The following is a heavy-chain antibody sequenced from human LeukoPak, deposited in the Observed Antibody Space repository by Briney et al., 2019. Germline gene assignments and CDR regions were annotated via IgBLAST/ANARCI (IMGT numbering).Heavy chain of an antibody. D-gene: IGHD1-26*01. Sequence: GGSLRLSCAASGFTFSSYNMNWVRQTPGQGLEWVSSITSCSSHIYYADSVKGRFTISRDNAKSSLYLQMNSLRAEDTAVYYCARDPYSGSYGADYYYYMDVWGKGTTVTISS. V-gene: IGHV3-21*01. CDR2: ITSCSSHI. CDR1: GFTFSSYN. J-gene: IGHJ6*03. CDR3: ARDPYSGSYGADYYYYMDV.